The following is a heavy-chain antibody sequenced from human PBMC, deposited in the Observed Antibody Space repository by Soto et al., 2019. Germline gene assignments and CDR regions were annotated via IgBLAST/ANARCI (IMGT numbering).Heavy chain of an antibody. Sequence: GGSLRLSCAASGFTFSSYAMSWVRQAPGKGLEWVSAISGSGGSTYYADSVKGRFTISRDNSKNTLYLQMNSLRAEDTAVYYCVNTQDYGDYGSYFDYWGQGTLVTVSS. CDR1: GFTFSSYA. V-gene: IGHV3-23*01. CDR2: ISGSGGST. D-gene: IGHD4-17*01. CDR3: VNTQDYGDYGSYFDY. J-gene: IGHJ4*02.